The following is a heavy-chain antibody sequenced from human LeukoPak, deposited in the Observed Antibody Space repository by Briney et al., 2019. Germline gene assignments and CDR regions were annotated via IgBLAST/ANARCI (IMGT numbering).Heavy chain of an antibody. V-gene: IGHV3-23*01. CDR2: ISVSGNT. Sequence: PGGSLRLSCADSGFTFSNYNMSWVRQGPGKGLEWVSAISVSGNTYHADSVKGRFTISRDNSKNTLFLQMNTLRAEDTAVYYCVGFDYWGQGTLVTVSS. CDR3: VGFDY. J-gene: IGHJ4*02. CDR1: GFTFSNYN.